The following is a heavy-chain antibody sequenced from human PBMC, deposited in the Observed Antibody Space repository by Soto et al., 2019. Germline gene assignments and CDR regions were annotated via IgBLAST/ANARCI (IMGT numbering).Heavy chain of an antibody. CDR3: ATRITVFGLLIPPFDP. V-gene: IGHV4-34*01. J-gene: IGHJ5*02. D-gene: IGHD3-3*01. CDR2: INHTGGT. Sequence: NPSETLSLTCAVYGGSVNGYYCNWIRQPPGKGLEWIGEINHTGGTHYNPSLKSRVTMSVDTSKNQFSLRLSSVTAADTAIYYCATRITVFGLLIPPFDPWGQGTQVTVSS. CDR1: GGSVNGYY.